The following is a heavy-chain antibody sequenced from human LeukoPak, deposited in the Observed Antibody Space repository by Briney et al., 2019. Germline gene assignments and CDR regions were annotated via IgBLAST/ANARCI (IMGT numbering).Heavy chain of an antibody. CDR2: INHSGST. CDR3: ARGQGDYGGNSYYYYYMDV. CDR1: GGSLSGYY. Sequence: PSETLSLTCAVYGGSLSGYYWSWLRQPPGKGLEWIGEINHSGSTNYNPSLKSRVTISVDTSKNQFSLKLSSVTAADTAVYYCARGQGDYGGNSYYYYYMDVWGKGTTVTVSS. V-gene: IGHV4-34*01. D-gene: IGHD4-23*01. J-gene: IGHJ6*03.